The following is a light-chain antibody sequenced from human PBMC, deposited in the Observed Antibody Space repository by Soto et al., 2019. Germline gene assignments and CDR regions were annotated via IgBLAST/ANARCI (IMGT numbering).Light chain of an antibody. V-gene: IGLV2-14*01. CDR3: SSYTSSAHYG. Sequence: QSALAHPASVSGSPGQSITISCTGTSSDVGGYNYVSWYQQHPGKAPKLMIYEVSNRPSGVSNRFSGSKSGNTASLTISGLQAEDEADYYCSSYTSSAHYGFGTGTKVTVL. J-gene: IGLJ1*01. CDR2: EVS. CDR1: SSDVGGYNY.